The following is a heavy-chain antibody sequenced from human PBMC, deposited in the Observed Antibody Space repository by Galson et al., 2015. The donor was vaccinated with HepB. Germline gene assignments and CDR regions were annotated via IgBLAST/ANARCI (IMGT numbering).Heavy chain of an antibody. V-gene: IGHV3-30*04. CDR3: ARGGGYYYDSSGYDPLRIYYYYGMDV. Sequence: LRLSCAASGFTFSSYAMHWVRQAPGKGLEWVAVISYDGSNKYYADSVKGRFTISRDNSKNTLYLQMNSLRAEDTAVYYCARGGGYYYDSSGYDPLRIYYYYGMDVWGQGTTVTVSS. CDR1: GFTFSSYA. D-gene: IGHD3-22*01. J-gene: IGHJ6*02. CDR2: ISYDGSNK.